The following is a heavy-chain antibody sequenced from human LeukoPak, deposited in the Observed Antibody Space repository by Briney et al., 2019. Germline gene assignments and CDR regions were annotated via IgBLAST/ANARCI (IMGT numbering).Heavy chain of an antibody. CDR3: ARAQGSYYHYYMDV. CDR2: INPSGGSP. J-gene: IGHJ6*03. Sequence: ASVKVSCKASGYTFTSYHLHWVRQASGQGLEWMGIINPSGGSPNYAQKFQGRVTMTRDMPTSTVNMELSSLRSEDTAVYYCARAQGSYYHYYMDVWGKGTTVTVSS. D-gene: IGHD1-26*01. V-gene: IGHV1-46*01. CDR1: GYTFTSYH.